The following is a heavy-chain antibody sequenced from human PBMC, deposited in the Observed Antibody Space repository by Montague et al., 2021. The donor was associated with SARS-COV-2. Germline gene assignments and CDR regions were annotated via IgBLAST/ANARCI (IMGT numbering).Heavy chain of an antibody. V-gene: IGHV4-61*01. CDR3: ARGAGYSYGVEY. J-gene: IGHJ4*02. D-gene: IGHD5-18*01. Sequence: SETLSLTCTVSGASVSSGSHYWIWIRQPPGKGLEFIGYIYYSGSSKYNPSLKSRVTISVDTSTNQVSLEVSSVTAADSAVYFCARGAGYSYGVEYWGQGTLVTVSS. CDR1: GASVSSGSHY. CDR2: IYYSGSS.